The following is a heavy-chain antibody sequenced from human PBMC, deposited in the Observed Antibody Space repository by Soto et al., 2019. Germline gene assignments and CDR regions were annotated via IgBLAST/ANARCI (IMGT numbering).Heavy chain of an antibody. D-gene: IGHD3-3*01. CDR2: IVVGSGNT. Sequence: SVKVSCKASGFTFTSSAVQWVRQPRGQRLEWIGWIVVGSGNTNYAQKFQERVTITRDMSTSTAYMELSSLRSEDTAVYYCAAADRLRFLEWLSFDYWGKGTLVTVGS. CDR3: AAADRLRFLEWLSFDY. J-gene: IGHJ4*02. V-gene: IGHV1-58*01. CDR1: GFTFTSSA.